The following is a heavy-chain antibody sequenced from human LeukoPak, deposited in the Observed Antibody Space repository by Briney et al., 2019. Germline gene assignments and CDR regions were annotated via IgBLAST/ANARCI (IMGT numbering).Heavy chain of an antibody. V-gene: IGHV3-48*04. CDR2: IDSSSSTI. CDR1: GFTFSRYS. CDR3: ARVGPLGSGSYLFDY. J-gene: IGHJ4*02. D-gene: IGHD3-10*01. Sequence: GGSLRLSCAASGFTFSRYSMNWVRQAPGKGLDWVSYIDSSSSTIYYADSVKGRFTISRDNAKNSLYLQMNSLRAEDTAVYYCARVGPLGSGSYLFDYWGQGTLVTVSS.